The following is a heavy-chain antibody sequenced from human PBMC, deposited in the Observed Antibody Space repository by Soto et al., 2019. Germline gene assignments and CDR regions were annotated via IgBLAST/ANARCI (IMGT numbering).Heavy chain of an antibody. CDR2: ISYDGSNK. J-gene: IGHJ4*02. Sequence: GGSLRLSCAASGFTFSSYGMHWVRQAPGKGLEWVAVISYDGSNKYYADSVKGRFTISRDNSKNTLYLQMNSLRAEDTAVYYCAKDFSSGWAYYFDYWGQGTLVTVS. V-gene: IGHV3-30*18. CDR3: AKDFSSGWAYYFDY. CDR1: GFTFSSYG. D-gene: IGHD6-19*01.